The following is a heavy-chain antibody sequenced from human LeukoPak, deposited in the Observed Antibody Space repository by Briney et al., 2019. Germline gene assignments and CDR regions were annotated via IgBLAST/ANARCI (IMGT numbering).Heavy chain of an antibody. J-gene: IGHJ5*02. CDR1: GYTFTGYY. V-gene: IGHV1-2*06. CDR2: INCNGGGT. Sequence: ASVKVSCKASGYTFTGYYIHWVRQAPGQGLEWMGRINCNGGGTSYAQKFQGRVTMTRDTSISTAYMELDRLTSDDTAVYYCARDYGPYPGCSWFDPWGQGTLVAVSS. CDR3: ARDYGPYPGCSWFDP. D-gene: IGHD2-21*01.